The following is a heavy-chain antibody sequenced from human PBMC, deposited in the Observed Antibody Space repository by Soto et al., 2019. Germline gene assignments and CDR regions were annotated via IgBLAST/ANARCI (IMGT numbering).Heavy chain of an antibody. J-gene: IGHJ4*02. V-gene: IGHV1-24*01. D-gene: IGHD6-19*01. CDR3: ATVGYSSGWLFDY. CDR1: GYTLTELS. CDR2: FDPEDGET. Sequence: ASVKVSCEVSGYTLTELSMHWVRQAPGKGLEWMGGFDPEDGETIYAQKFQGRVTMTEDTSTDTAYMELSSLRSEDTAVYYCATVGYSSGWLFDYWGQGTLVTVSS.